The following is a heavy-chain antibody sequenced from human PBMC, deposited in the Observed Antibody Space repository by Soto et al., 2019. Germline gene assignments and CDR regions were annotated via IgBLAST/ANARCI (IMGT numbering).Heavy chain of an antibody. Sequence: QVQLVQSGAEVKKPGSSVKVSCKASGGTFSSYTISWMRQAPGQGLEWMGRIIPILGIANYAQKFQGRVTITADKSTSKDYMELSSLRSEDTAVYYCAMEYCSSTSCYRDYWGQGTLVTVSS. CDR3: AMEYCSSTSCYRDY. J-gene: IGHJ4*02. CDR2: IIPILGIA. CDR1: GGTFSSYT. V-gene: IGHV1-69*02. D-gene: IGHD2-2*02.